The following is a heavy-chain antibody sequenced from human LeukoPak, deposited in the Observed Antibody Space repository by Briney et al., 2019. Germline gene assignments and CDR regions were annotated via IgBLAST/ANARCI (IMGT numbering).Heavy chain of an antibody. V-gene: IGHV4-59*08. J-gene: IGHJ6*02. CDR1: GGYITSYY. D-gene: IGHD1-26*01. CDR2: IYYSGST. Sequence: SETLSLTCTVSGGYITSYYWSWIRQPPGKGLEWIGYIYYSGSTNYNPSLKSRVTISVDTSKNQFSLKLSSVTAADTAVYYCARYTRGRNGMDVWGQGTTVTVSS. CDR3: ARYTRGRNGMDV.